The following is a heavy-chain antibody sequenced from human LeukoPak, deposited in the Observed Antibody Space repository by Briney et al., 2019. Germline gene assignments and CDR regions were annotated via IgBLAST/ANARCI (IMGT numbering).Heavy chain of an antibody. CDR2: ISGSGGST. Sequence: PGGSLRLSCAASGFTFSSYAMSWVRQAPWKGLEWVSAISGSGGSTYYADSVKGRFTISRDNSKNTLYLQMNSLRAEDTAIYYCGLGSGRSDFDYWGQGTLVTVSS. CDR3: GLGSGRSDFDY. J-gene: IGHJ4*02. CDR1: GFTFSSYA. D-gene: IGHD3-10*01. V-gene: IGHV3-23*01.